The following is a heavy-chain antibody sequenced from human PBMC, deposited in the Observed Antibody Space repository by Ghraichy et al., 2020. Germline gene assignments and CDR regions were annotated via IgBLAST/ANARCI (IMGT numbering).Heavy chain of an antibody. CDR2: IKPDGSET. J-gene: IGHJ4*02. CDR1: GFSFSNYW. D-gene: IGHD1-26*01. CDR3: AKDWGVGLKTAPDY. V-gene: IGHV3-7*01. Sequence: GGSLRLSCAASGFSFSNYWMTWVRQAPGQGLEWVANIKPDGSETYYVDSVKGRFTISRDNAKNSLSLQMNYLRAEDTAVYFCAKDWGVGLKTAPDYWGQGTLVTVSS.